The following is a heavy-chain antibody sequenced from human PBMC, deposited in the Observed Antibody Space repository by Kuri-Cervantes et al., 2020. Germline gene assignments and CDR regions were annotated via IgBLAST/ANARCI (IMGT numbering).Heavy chain of an antibody. D-gene: IGHD2-2*01. CDR2: ISAYNGNT. CDR1: GYTFTSYG. J-gene: IGHJ4*02. CDR3: AAAEGGIVVVPAATQFDY. V-gene: IGHV1-18*01. Sequence: ASVKVSCKASGYTFTSYGISWVRQAPGQGLEWMGWISAYNGNTNYAQKLQGRVTITRDMSTSTAYMELSSLRSEDTAVYYCAAAEGGIVVVPAATQFDYWGQGTLVTVSS.